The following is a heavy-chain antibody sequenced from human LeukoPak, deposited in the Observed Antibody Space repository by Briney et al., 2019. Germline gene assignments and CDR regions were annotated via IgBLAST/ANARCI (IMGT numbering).Heavy chain of an antibody. CDR1: GFTFSTYW. J-gene: IGHJ1*01. Sequence: GGSLRLSCAASGFTFSTYWMSWVRQAPGKGLEWVANIKQDGNEKYYMDSVKGRFTISRDNAKNSLYLQMNSLRAEDTAVHYCARAPDLDSSGYYYRFFQHWGQGTLVTVSS. V-gene: IGHV3-7*05. CDR2: IKQDGNEK. D-gene: IGHD3-22*01. CDR3: ARAPDLDSSGYYYRFFQH.